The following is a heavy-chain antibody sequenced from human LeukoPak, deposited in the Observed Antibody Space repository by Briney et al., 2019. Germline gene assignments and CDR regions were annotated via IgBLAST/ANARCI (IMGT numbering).Heavy chain of an antibody. J-gene: IGHJ4*02. Sequence: SETLSLTCTVSGGSISSSSYYWGWIRQPPGKGLEWIGSIYYSGSTYYNPSLKSRVTISVDTSKNQFSLKLSSVTAADTAVYYCARQRYDILTGFDYWGQGTLVTVSS. CDR3: ARQRYDILTGFDY. CDR2: IYYSGST. CDR1: GGSISSSSYY. V-gene: IGHV4-39*07. D-gene: IGHD3-9*01.